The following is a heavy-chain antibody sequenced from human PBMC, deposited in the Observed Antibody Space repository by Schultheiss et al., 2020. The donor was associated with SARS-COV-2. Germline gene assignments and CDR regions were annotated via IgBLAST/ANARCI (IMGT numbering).Heavy chain of an antibody. CDR3: AHGYKGFYYYMDV. CDR2: IYWNDAK. CDR1: GFSLSTSGVG. V-gene: IGHV2-5*01. Sequence: SGPTLVKPTQTLTLTCTFSGFSLSTSGVGVGWIRQPPGKALEWLALIYWNDAKRYSASLKSRLTITKGTSNNQVVPAKTNMDPVDTATYYCAHGYKGFYYYMDVWGKGTTVTVAS. D-gene: IGHD1-1*01. J-gene: IGHJ6*03.